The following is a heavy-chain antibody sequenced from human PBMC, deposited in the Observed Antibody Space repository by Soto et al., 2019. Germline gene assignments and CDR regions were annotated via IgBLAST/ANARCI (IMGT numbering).Heavy chain of an antibody. CDR1: GFTFTSSA. V-gene: IGHV1-58*01. CDR2: IVVGSGNT. J-gene: IGHJ3*02. Sequence: RASVKVSCKASGFTFTSSAVQWVRQARGQRLEWIGWIVVGSGNTNYAQKFQERVTITRDMSTSTAYMELSSLRSEDTAVYYCAAVAPYRLDAFDIWGQGTMVTVS. D-gene: IGHD1-26*01. CDR3: AAVAPYRLDAFDI.